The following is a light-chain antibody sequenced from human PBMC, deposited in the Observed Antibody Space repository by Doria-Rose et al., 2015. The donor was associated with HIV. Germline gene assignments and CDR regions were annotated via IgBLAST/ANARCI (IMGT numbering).Light chain of an antibody. CDR2: DVT. J-gene: IGLJ1*01. Sequence: LTQPRSVSGSPGQSVTISCTGTSSDVGNYNSVAWYQQHPGKAPKLMIYDVTKRPSRVPDRFSGSKSGNTASLTISGLQAEDEADYYCCSYAGSYTNVFGTGTKVTVL. CDR1: SSDVGNYNS. CDR3: CSYAGSYTNV. V-gene: IGLV2-11*01.